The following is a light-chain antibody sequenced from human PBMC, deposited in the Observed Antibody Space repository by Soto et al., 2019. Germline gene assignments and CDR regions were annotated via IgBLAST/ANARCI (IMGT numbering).Light chain of an antibody. CDR3: QQYGSSLWT. CDR1: QSVSSIS. Sequence: EIVLTQSPGTLSLSPGERATLSCRASQSVSSISLAWYQQKPGQAPRLLMYGASSRATGIPDRFSGSGSGTDLTLTISRLEPEDSAVYYCQQYGSSLWTFGQGTKVEIK. CDR2: GAS. J-gene: IGKJ1*01. V-gene: IGKV3-20*01.